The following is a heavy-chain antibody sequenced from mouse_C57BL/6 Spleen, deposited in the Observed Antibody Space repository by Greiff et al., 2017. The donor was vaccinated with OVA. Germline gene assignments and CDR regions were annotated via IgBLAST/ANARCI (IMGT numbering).Heavy chain of an antibody. CDR3: AREGTVTFAD. J-gene: IGHJ3*01. Sequence: QVQLQQPGAELVKPGASVKLSCKASGYTFTSYWMHWVKQRPGRGLEWIGRIDPSSGGTKYNEKFKSKATLTVDKPSSTAYMQRSSLTSEDAAVYDCAREGTVTFADWGQGTLVTVSA. CDR1: GYTFTSYW. CDR2: IDPSSGGT. D-gene: IGHD4-1*01. V-gene: IGHV1-72*01.